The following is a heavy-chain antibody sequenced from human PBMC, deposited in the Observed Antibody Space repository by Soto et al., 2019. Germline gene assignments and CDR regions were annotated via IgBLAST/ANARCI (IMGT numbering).Heavy chain of an antibody. CDR2: IYPGDSDT. Sequence: GESLKISCKGSGYSFTSYWIGWVRQMPGKGLEWMGIIYPGDSDTRYSPSFQGQVTISADKSISTAYLQWSSLKASDTDMYYCARTQTYYDILTENWFDPWGKGTMVTVSX. J-gene: IGHJ5*02. CDR3: ARTQTYYDILTENWFDP. CDR1: GYSFTSYW. D-gene: IGHD3-9*01. V-gene: IGHV5-51*01.